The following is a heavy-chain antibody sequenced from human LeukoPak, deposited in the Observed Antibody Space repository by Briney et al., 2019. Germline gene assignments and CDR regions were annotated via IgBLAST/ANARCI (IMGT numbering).Heavy chain of an antibody. Sequence: GGSLRLSCAASGFTFSSYAMSWVRQAPGKGLEWVSGTRADRTHYADFVKGRFTISRDNSKNSLYLQMNSLRAEDTAVYYCARPAYPRHDSSGYYLEWGQGTLVTVSS. CDR1: GFTFSSYA. CDR3: ARPAYPRHDSSGYYLE. D-gene: IGHD3-22*01. CDR2: TRADRT. V-gene: IGHV3-23*01. J-gene: IGHJ4*02.